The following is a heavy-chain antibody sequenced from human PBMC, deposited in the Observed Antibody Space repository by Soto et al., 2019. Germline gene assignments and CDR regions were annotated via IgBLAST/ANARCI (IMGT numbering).Heavy chain of an antibody. CDR3: ARYRDYGDYGYFDT. CDR2: IYHSETT. CDR1: GSSVSGGIYY. J-gene: IGHJ4*02. Sequence: QVQLQESGPGLVKPSETLSLTCTVSGSSVSGGIYYWTWIRQPPGKGLEWIGYIYHSETTNYNASLRSRFTISVDTSKNQFSLRLTSVTAADTAVYYCARYRDYGDYGYFDTWGQGTLVTVSS. V-gene: IGHV4-61*01. D-gene: IGHD4-17*01.